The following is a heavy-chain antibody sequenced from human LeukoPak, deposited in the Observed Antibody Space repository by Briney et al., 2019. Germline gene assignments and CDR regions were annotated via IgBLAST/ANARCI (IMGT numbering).Heavy chain of an antibody. V-gene: IGHV4-34*01. D-gene: IGHD3-22*01. CDR3: ARKIDSSGYYQ. Sequence: PSETLSLTCAVYGGSFSGYYWSWIRQPPGKGLEWIGEINHSGSTNYNPSLKSRVTISVDTSKNQFSLKLSSVTAVDTAIYYCARKIDSSGYYQWGQGTLVTVSS. CDR1: GGSFSGYY. CDR2: INHSGST. J-gene: IGHJ4*02.